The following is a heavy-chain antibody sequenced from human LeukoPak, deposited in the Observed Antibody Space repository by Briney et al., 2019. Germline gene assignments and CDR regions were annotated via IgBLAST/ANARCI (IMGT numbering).Heavy chain of an antibody. CDR2: ISRNSGSI. J-gene: IGHJ4*02. Sequence: GGSLRLSCAAFGFTIDDYAMHWVRQAPGKGLEGVSGISRNSGSIGYADSVKGRFTISRDNAKNSLYLQMNSLRAEDMALYYCAKDSGSAEYYFDYWGQGTLVTVSS. CDR1: GFTIDDYA. V-gene: IGHV3-9*03. CDR3: AKDSGSAEYYFDY. D-gene: IGHD1-26*01.